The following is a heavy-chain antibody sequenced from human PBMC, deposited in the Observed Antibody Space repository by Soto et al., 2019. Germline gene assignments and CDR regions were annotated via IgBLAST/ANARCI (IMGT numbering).Heavy chain of an antibody. CDR1: GYTFTSYG. V-gene: IGHV1-18*01. D-gene: IGHD3-10*01. CDR2: ISAYNGNT. Sequence: ASVKVSCKASGYTFTSYGISWVRQAPGQGLEWMGWISAYNGNTNYAQKLQGRVTMTTDTSTSTAYMELRSLRSDDTAVYYCARTLLLWFFELSSPTLNWFDPWGQGTLVTVSS. CDR3: ARTLLLWFFELSSPTLNWFDP. J-gene: IGHJ5*02.